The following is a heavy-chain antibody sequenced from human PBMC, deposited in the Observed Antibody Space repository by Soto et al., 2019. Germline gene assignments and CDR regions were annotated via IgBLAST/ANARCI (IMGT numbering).Heavy chain of an antibody. V-gene: IGHV3-30*18. D-gene: IGHD6-13*01. CDR3: AKGGEQQPTDP. Sequence: LGGSLRLSCAASGFTFSSYGMHWVRQAPGKGLEWVAVISYDGSNKYYADSVKGRFTISRDNSKNTLYLQMNSLRAEDTAVYYCAKGGEQQPTDPWGQGTLVTV. CDR1: GFTFSSYG. J-gene: IGHJ5*02. CDR2: ISYDGSNK.